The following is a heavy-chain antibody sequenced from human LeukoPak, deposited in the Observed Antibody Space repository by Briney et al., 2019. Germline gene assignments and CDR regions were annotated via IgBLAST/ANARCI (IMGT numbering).Heavy chain of an antibody. Sequence: PSETLSLTCTVSGGSISSSSYYWSWIRQPAGKGLEWIGRIYTSGSTNYNPSLKSRVTISVDTSKSQFSLKLSSVTAADTAVYYCARLALGSYFDYWGQGTLVTVSS. V-gene: IGHV4-61*02. CDR3: ARLALGSYFDY. D-gene: IGHD3-10*01. CDR2: IYTSGST. J-gene: IGHJ4*02. CDR1: GGSISSSSYY.